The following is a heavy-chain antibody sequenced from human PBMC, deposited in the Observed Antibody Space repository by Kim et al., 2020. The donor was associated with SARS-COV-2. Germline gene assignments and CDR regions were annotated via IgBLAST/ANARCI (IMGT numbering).Heavy chain of an antibody. D-gene: IGHD2-15*01. J-gene: IGHJ4*02. V-gene: IGHV3-43*02. CDR2: ISGDGGST. CDR1: GFNFDDFA. Sequence: GGSLRLSCVASGFNFDDFAMHWVRQTPGKGLEWVSLISGDGGSTYYADSVKGRFTISRDNSKNSLYLQMNSLRTEDSAFYYCAKDPRRCSGDSCYSGPGRHWGQGSLVPVSS. CDR3: AKDPRRCSGDSCYSGPGRH.